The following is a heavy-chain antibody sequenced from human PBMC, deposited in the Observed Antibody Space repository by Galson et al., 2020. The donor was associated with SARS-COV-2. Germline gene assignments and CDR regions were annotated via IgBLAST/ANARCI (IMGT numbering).Heavy chain of an antibody. CDR1: GGSISTYY. V-gene: IGHV4-59*13. D-gene: IGHD3-10*01. J-gene: IGHJ6*02. CDR3: ASQYGSGSYPYYYGMDV. Sequence: SETLSLTCTVSGGSISTYYWSWIRQPPRKGLEWIGYIYYSGSTHYNPSLKSRVTISVDTSKNQFSLKLNSVTAADTAVYYCASQYGSGSYPYYYGMDVWGQGTTVTVSS. CDR2: IYYSGST.